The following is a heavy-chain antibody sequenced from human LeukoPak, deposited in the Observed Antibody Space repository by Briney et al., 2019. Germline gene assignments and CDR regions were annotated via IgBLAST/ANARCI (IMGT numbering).Heavy chain of an antibody. Sequence: SETLSLTCTVSGGSISSYYWSWIRQPPGKGLEWIGYIYYSGSTNYNPSLKSRVTISVDTSKNQCSLKLSSVTAADTAVYYCARDIGAVDYWGQGTLVTVSS. CDR1: GGSISSYY. D-gene: IGHD1-26*01. J-gene: IGHJ4*02. V-gene: IGHV4-59*01. CDR3: ARDIGAVDY. CDR2: IYYSGST.